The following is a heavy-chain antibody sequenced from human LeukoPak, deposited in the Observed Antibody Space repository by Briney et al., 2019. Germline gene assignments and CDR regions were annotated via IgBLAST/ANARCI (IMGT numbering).Heavy chain of an antibody. Sequence: GASVKVSCKASGYTFTSYYMHWVRQAPGQGLEWMGIINPSGGSTSYAQKFQGRVTMTRDTSTSTVYMELSSLRSEDTAVYYCARGQGIAAAGIQNDYWGQGTLVTVSS. J-gene: IGHJ4*02. V-gene: IGHV1-46*01. CDR3: ARGQGIAAAGIQNDY. CDR1: GYTFTSYY. D-gene: IGHD6-13*01. CDR2: INPSGGST.